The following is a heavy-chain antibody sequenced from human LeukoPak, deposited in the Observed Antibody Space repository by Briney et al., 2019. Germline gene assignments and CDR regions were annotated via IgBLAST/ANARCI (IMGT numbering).Heavy chain of an antibody. CDR2: ISWNSGSI. J-gene: IGHJ4*02. D-gene: IGHD6-13*01. CDR1: GFTFDDYA. CDR3: AKGYSSSWYPYFDY. Sequence: PGGSLRLSCAASGFTFDDYAMHWVRQAPGKGLEWVSGISWNSGSIGYADSVKGRFTISRDNAKNSLYLQINSLRAEDTAFYYCAKGYSSSWYPYFDYWGQGTLVTVSS. V-gene: IGHV3-9*01.